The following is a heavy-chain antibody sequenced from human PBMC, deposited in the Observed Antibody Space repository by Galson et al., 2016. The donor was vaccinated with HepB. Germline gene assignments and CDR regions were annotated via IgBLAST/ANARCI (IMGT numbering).Heavy chain of an antibody. CDR3: AREDQDYGDYSPLSGYYNCGRDG. J-gene: IGHJ6*02. D-gene: IGHD4-17*01. V-gene: IGHV3-30*04. CDR1: GFTFSSFA. Sequence: SLRLSCAASGFTFSSFAMHWVRQSPGKGLEWVAVISYDGSNKYYAASVQGRFSISRDNSKNTLSLQMNSLRAEDTAVYYCAREDQDYGDYSPLSGYYNCGRDGGGQGTTVTVSS. CDR2: ISYDGSNK.